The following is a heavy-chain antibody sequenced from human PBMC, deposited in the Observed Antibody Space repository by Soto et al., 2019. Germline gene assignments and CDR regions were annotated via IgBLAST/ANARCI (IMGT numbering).Heavy chain of an antibody. CDR1: GFTFSSYG. J-gene: IGHJ3*02. Sequence: GSLRLSCXASGFTFSSYGMHWVRQAPGKGLEWVALIWFDGSDKYYTESVKGRFTISRDNSKSTLYLQMNSLRAEDTAVYYCARLYCSASSCYSVGAFDIRGQGTMVTVSS. V-gene: IGHV3-33*01. D-gene: IGHD2-15*01. CDR3: ARLYCSASSCYSVGAFDI. CDR2: IWFDGSDK.